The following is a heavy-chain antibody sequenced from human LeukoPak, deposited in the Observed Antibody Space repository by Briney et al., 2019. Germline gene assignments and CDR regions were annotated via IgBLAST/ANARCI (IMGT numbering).Heavy chain of an antibody. J-gene: IGHJ6*03. Sequence: GASVKVSCKASGGTFSSYAIFWVRQAPRQGLEWMGGIIPIFGTANYAQKFEGRVPITADESTSTAYMELSSLRSEDTAVYYCARDRVLGGDCSSTSCYTSKDYYYYYMDVWGKGTTVTVSS. CDR1: GGTFSSYA. D-gene: IGHD2-2*02. V-gene: IGHV1-69*13. CDR3: ARDRVLGGDCSSTSCYTSKDYYYYYMDV. CDR2: IIPIFGTA.